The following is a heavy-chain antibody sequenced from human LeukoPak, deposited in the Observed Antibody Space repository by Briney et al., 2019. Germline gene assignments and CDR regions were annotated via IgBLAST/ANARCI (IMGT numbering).Heavy chain of an antibody. CDR1: GYTFTGYY. Sequence: ASVKVSCKASGYTFTGYYMHWVRQAPGQGLEWMGWINPNSGGTNYAQKFQGRVTMTRDTSISTAYMELRRLRFDDTAVYYCAREAVTRNYFDYWGQGTLVTVSS. V-gene: IGHV1-2*02. CDR3: AREAVTRNYFDY. D-gene: IGHD4-17*01. CDR2: INPNSGGT. J-gene: IGHJ4*02.